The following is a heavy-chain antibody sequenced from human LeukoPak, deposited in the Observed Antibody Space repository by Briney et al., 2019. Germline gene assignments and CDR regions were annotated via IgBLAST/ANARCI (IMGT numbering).Heavy chain of an antibody. D-gene: IGHD3-3*01. Sequence: SETLSLTCAVYGGSFSGYYWSWIRQPPGKGLEWIGEINHSGSTNYNPSLKSRVTISVDTSKNQFSLKLSSVTAADAAVYYCARHDYDFWSGYRDYWGQGTLVTVSS. CDR2: INHSGST. CDR1: GGSFSGYY. CDR3: ARHDYDFWSGYRDY. J-gene: IGHJ4*02. V-gene: IGHV4-34*01.